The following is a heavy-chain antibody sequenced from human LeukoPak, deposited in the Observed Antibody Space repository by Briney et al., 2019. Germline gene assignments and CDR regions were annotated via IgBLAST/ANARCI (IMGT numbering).Heavy chain of an antibody. CDR1: GGSLSSYY. V-gene: IGHV4-59*01. CDR3: ARDKGEYYDSSGYLDY. CDR2: IYYSGNT. J-gene: IGHJ4*02. D-gene: IGHD3-22*01. Sequence: SETLSLTCTVSGGSLSSYYWSWIRQPPGKGLEWIGYIYYSGNTNCNPALKGRVTMSVDTSKNQFSLKLSSVTAADTAVYYCARDKGEYYDSSGYLDYWGQGTLVTVSS.